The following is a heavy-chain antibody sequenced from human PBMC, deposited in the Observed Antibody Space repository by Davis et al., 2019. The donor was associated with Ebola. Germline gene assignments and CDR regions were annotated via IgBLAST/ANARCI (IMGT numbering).Heavy chain of an antibody. D-gene: IGHD1-26*01. Sequence: MPSETLSLTCTVSGGSIRSYYWSWIRQPPGKGLEWIGYIYYSGSTNYNPSLKSRVTISVDTSKNQFSLKLSSVTAADTAVYYCASGSYWGSFDYWGQGTLVTVSS. CDR2: IYYSGST. V-gene: IGHV4-59*01. J-gene: IGHJ4*02. CDR3: ASGSYWGSFDY. CDR1: GGSIRSYY.